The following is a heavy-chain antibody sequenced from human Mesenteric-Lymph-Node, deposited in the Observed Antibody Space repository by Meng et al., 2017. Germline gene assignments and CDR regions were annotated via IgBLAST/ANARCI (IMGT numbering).Heavy chain of an antibody. Sequence: GESLKISCAVSGFTFSSYAMSWVRQAPGKGLEWVSVIYSGGSTYYADSVKGRFTISRDNSKNTLYLQLIGLRVEDTAVYYCAKDMEPSTSWYEYFDSWGQGTLVTVSS. CDR3: AKDMEPSTSWYEYFDS. V-gene: IGHV3-23*03. J-gene: IGHJ4*02. CDR2: IYSGGST. D-gene: IGHD6-13*01. CDR1: GFTFSSYA.